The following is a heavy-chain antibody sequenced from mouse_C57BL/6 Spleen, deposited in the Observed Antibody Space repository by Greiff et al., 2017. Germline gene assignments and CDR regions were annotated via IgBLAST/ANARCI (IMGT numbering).Heavy chain of an antibody. Sequence: DVKLVESGGGLVKPGGSLKLSCAASGFTFSDYGMHWVRQAPEKGLEWVAYISSGSSTIYYADTVKGRFTISRDNAKNTLFLQMTSLRSEDTAMYYCARGPYYSNSLFAYWGQGTLVTVSA. J-gene: IGHJ3*01. D-gene: IGHD2-5*01. CDR1: GFTFSDYG. V-gene: IGHV5-17*01. CDR3: ARGPYYSNSLFAY. CDR2: ISSGSSTI.